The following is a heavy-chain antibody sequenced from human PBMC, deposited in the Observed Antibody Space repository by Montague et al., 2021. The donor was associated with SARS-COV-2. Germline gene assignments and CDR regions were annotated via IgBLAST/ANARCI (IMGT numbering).Heavy chain of an antibody. Sequence: CAISGDSVSSHIATWNWIRQSPSRGLEWLGRTYYRSKWYNDYAVSVKSRVIINPDTSNNRISLQLNSVTPEDTAVYYRARAYCGGDCYFYWYFDLWGRGTLVTVSS. J-gene: IGHJ2*01. CDR2: TYYRSKWYN. D-gene: IGHD2-21*02. CDR1: GDSVSSHIAT. CDR3: ARAYCGGDCYFYWYFDL. V-gene: IGHV6-1*01.